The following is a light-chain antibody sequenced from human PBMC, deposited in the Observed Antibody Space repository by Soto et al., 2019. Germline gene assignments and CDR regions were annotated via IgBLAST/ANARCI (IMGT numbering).Light chain of an antibody. V-gene: IGKV4-1*01. Sequence: DTVMTQSPDSLAVSLGERATINCRSSQNVFYCSLNKNFLAWYQQKPGQPPKLLITWASARESGVPDRFSGSGSETDFTLTISSLQAEDVAVYYCQQYLLAPFTFGPGTNVDI. CDR1: QNVFYCSLNKNF. J-gene: IGKJ3*01. CDR2: WAS. CDR3: QQYLLAPFT.